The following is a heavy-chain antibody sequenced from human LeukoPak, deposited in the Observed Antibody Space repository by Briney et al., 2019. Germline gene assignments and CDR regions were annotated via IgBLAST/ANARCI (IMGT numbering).Heavy chain of an antibody. CDR3: ARDPPAAAGDY. CDR2: MYHSGST. J-gene: IGHJ4*02. Sequence: SETLSLTCTVSGYSITSDYYWGWIRQPPGKGLEWIGSMYHSGSTYCNPSLKSRVTISVDTSKNQFSLKLNSVTAADTAVYYCARDPPAAAGDYWGQGTLVTVSS. D-gene: IGHD6-13*01. V-gene: IGHV4-38-2*02. CDR1: GYSITSDYY.